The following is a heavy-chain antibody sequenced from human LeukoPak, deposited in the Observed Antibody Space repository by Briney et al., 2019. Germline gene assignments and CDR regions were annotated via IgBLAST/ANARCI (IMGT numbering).Heavy chain of an antibody. CDR2: IYYSGTT. V-gene: IGHV4-59*01. CDR1: NSSIISYY. Sequence: SETLSLTCTVSNSSIISYYWSWIRQPPGKGLEWIGYIYYSGTTNYNPSLKSRVTMSVDTSKNQFSLKLSSVTAADTAVYYCARIRVNAFDIWGQGTMVTVSS. D-gene: IGHD3-10*01. J-gene: IGHJ3*02. CDR3: ARIRVNAFDI.